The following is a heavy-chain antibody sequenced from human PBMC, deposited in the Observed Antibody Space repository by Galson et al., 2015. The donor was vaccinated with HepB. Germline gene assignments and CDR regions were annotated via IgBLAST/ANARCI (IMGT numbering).Heavy chain of an antibody. CDR3: AKDQIKVAAAVRGLFDY. J-gene: IGHJ4*02. Sequence: SLRLSCAASGFTFSSYGMHWVRQAPGKGLEWVAFIRYDGSNKYYADSVKGRFTISRDNSKNTLYLQMNSLRAEDTAVYYCAKDQIKVAAAVRGLFDYWGQGTLVTVSS. CDR1: GFTFSSYG. CDR2: IRYDGSNK. D-gene: IGHD6-13*01. V-gene: IGHV3-30*02.